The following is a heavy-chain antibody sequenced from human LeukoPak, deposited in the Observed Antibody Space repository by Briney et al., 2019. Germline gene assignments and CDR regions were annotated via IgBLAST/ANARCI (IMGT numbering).Heavy chain of an antibody. D-gene: IGHD2-21*02. Sequence: GGSRRLSCAASGFSFSGYVMHWVRQAPGKGLEWVAVISYDGSNKYYADSVKGRFTISRDNSKNTLHLQMNSLRAEDTAVYYCAKDYDCGGDCSRGVVDAFDIWGQGTMVTVSS. CDR2: ISYDGSNK. CDR3: AKDYDCGGDCSRGVVDAFDI. J-gene: IGHJ3*02. V-gene: IGHV3-30-3*01. CDR1: GFSFSGYV.